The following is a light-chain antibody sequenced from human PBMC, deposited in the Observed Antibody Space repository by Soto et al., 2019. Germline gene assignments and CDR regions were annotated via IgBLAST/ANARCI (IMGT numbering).Light chain of an antibody. CDR3: QKTYTTPET. CDR2: AAS. V-gene: IGKV1-39*01. Sequence: DIQMTQSPSSLSASILDRVTITCLASQTISSYLNWYQQKPGKAPKLLIYAASSLQSGVPSRFSGSGSGTDFTLTISSLQPEDFATYSCQKTYTTPETFGKGNKVDIK. CDR1: QTISSY. J-gene: IGKJ1*01.